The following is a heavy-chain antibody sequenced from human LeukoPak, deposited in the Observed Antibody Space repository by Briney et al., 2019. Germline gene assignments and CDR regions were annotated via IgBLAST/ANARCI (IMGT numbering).Heavy chain of an antibody. CDR2: IYYSGST. D-gene: IGHD3-16*01. CDR3: ARVATFGGVIFDY. J-gene: IGHJ4*02. V-gene: IGHV4-39*07. CDR1: GGSISSSSYY. Sequence: SETLSLTCTVSGGSISSSSYYWGWIRQPPGKGLEWIGSIYYSGSTYYNPSLKSRVTISVDKSKNQFSLKLSSVTAADTAVYYCARVATFGGVIFDYWGQGTRVTVSS.